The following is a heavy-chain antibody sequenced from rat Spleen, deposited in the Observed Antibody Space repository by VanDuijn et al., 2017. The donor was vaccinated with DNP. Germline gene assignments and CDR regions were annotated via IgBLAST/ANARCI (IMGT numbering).Heavy chain of an antibody. CDR1: GFTFSDYY. CDR3: AKIAAGAMDA. V-gene: IGHV5-22*01. J-gene: IGHJ4*01. D-gene: IGHD1-2*01. Sequence: EVQVVESGGGLVQPGRSLRLSCAASGFTFSDYYMAWVRQAPKKGLEWVASIGYQGSGIYYGDSVKGRFTVSRNDAENTLYLQMNSLRSEDSATYFCAKIAAGAMDAWGQGTSVTVSS. CDR2: IGYQGSGI.